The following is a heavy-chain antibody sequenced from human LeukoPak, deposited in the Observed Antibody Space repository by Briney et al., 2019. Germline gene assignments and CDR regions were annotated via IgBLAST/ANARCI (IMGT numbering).Heavy chain of an antibody. CDR1: GYTFSTYP. Sequence: ASVKVSCKASGYTFSTYPMNWVRQAPGQRLEWMGWINAGNGNTKYSQKFQGRVTITRDTSASTAYMELSSLRSEDTAVYYCASSGDSSGYYYSRLYGMDVWGQGTTVTVSS. J-gene: IGHJ6*02. CDR2: INAGNGNT. CDR3: ASSGDSSGYYYSRLYGMDV. D-gene: IGHD3-22*01. V-gene: IGHV1-3*01.